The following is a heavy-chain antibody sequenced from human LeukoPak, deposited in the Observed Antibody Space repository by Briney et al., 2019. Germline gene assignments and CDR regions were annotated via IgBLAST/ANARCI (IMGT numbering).Heavy chain of an antibody. J-gene: IGHJ4*02. CDR3: ARVRYGDPDY. CDR1: GFTFSGYG. D-gene: IGHD4-17*01. CDR2: IWFDGKNE. Sequence: GGSLRLSCAASGFTFSGYGMHWVRLAPGKGLEWVADIWFDGKNEHFAASVKGRFTISRDNSKKTMYLQMNSLRAEDTAVYYCARVRYGDPDYWGQGTLVTVSS. V-gene: IGHV3-33*01.